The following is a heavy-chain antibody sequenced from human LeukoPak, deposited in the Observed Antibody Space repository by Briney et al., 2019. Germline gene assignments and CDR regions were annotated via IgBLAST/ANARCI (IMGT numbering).Heavy chain of an antibody. D-gene: IGHD6-19*01. CDR1: GFTFSSYA. CDR3: ARSTTSSGWGYFDY. V-gene: IGHV3-30-3*01. J-gene: IGHJ4*02. CDR2: ISYDGSNK. Sequence: PGGSLRLSCAASGFTFSSYAMHWVRQAPGKGLEWVAVISYDGSNKYYADSVKGRFTISRDNSKNTLYLQMNSLRAEDTAVYYCARSTTSSGWGYFDYWGQGTLVTVSS.